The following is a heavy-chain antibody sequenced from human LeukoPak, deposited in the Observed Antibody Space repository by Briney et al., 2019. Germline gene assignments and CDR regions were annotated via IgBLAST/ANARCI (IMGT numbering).Heavy chain of an antibody. J-gene: IGHJ4*02. Sequence: GGSLRLSCAASGFTFSSYAMSWVRQAPGKGLEWVSAISGSGGSTYYADSVKGRFTISRDNSKNTLYLQMNSLRAEDTAVYYCAKDWGSTGTAPLDYWGQGTLVTVSS. CDR3: AKDWGSTGTAPLDY. CDR2: ISGSGGST. D-gene: IGHD1-1*01. V-gene: IGHV3-23*01. CDR1: GFTFSSYA.